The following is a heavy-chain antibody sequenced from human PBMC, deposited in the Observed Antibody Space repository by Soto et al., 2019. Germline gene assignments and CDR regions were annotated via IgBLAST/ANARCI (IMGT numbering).Heavy chain of an antibody. J-gene: IGHJ5*02. CDR2: ISGSGGST. V-gene: IGHV3-23*01. CDR3: AKGKYCSGGSCYDWFDP. D-gene: IGHD2-15*01. Sequence: LRLSCAASGFTFSSYAMSWVRQAPGKGLEWVSAISGSGGSTYYADSVKGRFTISRDNSKNTLYLQMNSLRAEDTAVYYCAKGKYCSGGSCYDWFDPWGQGTLVTVS. CDR1: GFTFSSYA.